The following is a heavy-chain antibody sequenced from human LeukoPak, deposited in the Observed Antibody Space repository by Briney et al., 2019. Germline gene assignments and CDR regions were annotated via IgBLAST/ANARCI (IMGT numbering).Heavy chain of an antibody. V-gene: IGHV4-39*01. CDR2: IYYSGST. J-gene: IGHJ4*02. Sequence: SETLSLTCTVSGGSISSSSYYWGWIRQPPGKGLEWIGSIYYSGSTYYNPSLKSRVTISVDTSKNQFSLKLSSVTAADTAVYYCAKCRALWFRELPFDYWGQGTLVTVSS. CDR1: GGSISSSSYY. D-gene: IGHD3-10*01. CDR3: AKCRALWFRELPFDY.